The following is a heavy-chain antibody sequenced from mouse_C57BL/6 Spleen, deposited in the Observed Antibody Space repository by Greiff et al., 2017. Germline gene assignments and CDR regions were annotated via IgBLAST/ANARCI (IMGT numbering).Heavy chain of an antibody. J-gene: IGHJ2*01. CDR1: GYAFSSSW. CDR3: ARSGDLLLRYFDY. V-gene: IGHV1-82*01. Sequence: QVQLQQSGPELVKPGASVKISCKASGYAFSSSWMNWVKQRPGKGLEWIGRIYPGDGDTNYNGKFKGKATLTADKSSSTAYMQLSSLTSEDSAVYFCARSGDLLLRYFDYWGQGTTLTVSS. D-gene: IGHD1-1*01. CDR2: IYPGDGDT.